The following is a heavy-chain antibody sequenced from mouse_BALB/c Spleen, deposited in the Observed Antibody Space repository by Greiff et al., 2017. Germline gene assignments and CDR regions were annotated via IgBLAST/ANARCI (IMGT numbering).Heavy chain of an antibody. CDR1: GFSLTSYG. V-gene: IGHV2-2*02. CDR2: IWSGGST. J-gene: IGHJ4*01. CDR3: ARNYDTTAWGYAMDY. Sequence: VQLKESGPGLVQPSQSLSITCTVSGFSLTSYGVHWVRQSPGKGLEWLGVIWSGGSTDYNAAFISRLSISKDNSKSQVFFKMNSLQANDTAIYYCARNYDTTAWGYAMDYWGQGTSVTVSS. D-gene: IGHD1-2*01.